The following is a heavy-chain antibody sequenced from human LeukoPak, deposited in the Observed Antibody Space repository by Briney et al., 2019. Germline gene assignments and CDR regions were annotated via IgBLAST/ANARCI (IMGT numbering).Heavy chain of an antibody. CDR3: ARETTVVTPGQF. J-gene: IGHJ4*02. V-gene: IGHV1-2*02. CDR1: GYTFTGYY. CDR2: VNPNSGGT. D-gene: IGHD4-23*01. Sequence: ASVKVSCKASGYTFTGYYMHWVRQAPGQGLEWMGWVNPNSGGTNYAQKFQGRVTMTRDTSSSTAYMELSRLTSDDTAVYFCARETTVVTPGQFWGQGTLVTVSS.